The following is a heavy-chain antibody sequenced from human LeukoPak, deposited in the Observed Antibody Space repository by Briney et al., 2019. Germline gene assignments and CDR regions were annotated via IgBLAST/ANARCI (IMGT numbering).Heavy chain of an antibody. J-gene: IGHJ4*02. CDR1: GYTFTGYY. Sequence: GASVKVSCKASGYTFTGYYMHWVRQAPGQGLEWMGWINPNSGGTNYAQKFQGRVTMTRDTSISTAYMELSRLRSDDTAVYYCAGEETHYYDSSGYRGLHWGQGTLVTVSS. CDR2: INPNSGGT. V-gene: IGHV1-2*02. D-gene: IGHD3-22*01. CDR3: AGEETHYYDSSGYRGLH.